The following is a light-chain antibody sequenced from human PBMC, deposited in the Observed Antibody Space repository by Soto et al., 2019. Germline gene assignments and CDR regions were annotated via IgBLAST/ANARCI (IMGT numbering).Light chain of an antibody. CDR2: AAS. V-gene: IGKV1-39*01. Sequence: DIQMTQSPSSLSASVGDRVTITCRASQSISSYLNWYQQKPGKAPKLLIYAASSLQSGVPSRFSGSGSGTDFTLTISSLQPDDFATYYCQRYSDYQYIFGQGTKLEIK. CDR3: QRYSDYQYI. CDR1: QSISSY. J-gene: IGKJ2*01.